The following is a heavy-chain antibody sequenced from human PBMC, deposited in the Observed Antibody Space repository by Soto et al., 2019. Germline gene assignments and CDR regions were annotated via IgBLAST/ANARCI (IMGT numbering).Heavy chain of an antibody. CDR2: ISGSGGST. V-gene: IGHV3-23*01. D-gene: IGHD3-10*01. CDR3: APRNYYGSGRYAFDI. CDR1: GFTFSSYA. Sequence: EVQLLESGGGLVQPGGSLRLSCAASGFTFSSYAMSWVRQAPGKGLEWVSAISGSGGSTYYADSVKGRFTISRDNSKNPLYLQMNSLRAEDTAVYYCAPRNYYGSGRYAFDIWGQGTMVTVSS. J-gene: IGHJ3*02.